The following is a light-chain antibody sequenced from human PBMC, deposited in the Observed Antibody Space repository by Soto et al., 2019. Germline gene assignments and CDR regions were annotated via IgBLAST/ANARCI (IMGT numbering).Light chain of an antibody. J-gene: IGKJ1*01. V-gene: IGKV3-15*01. CDR3: QQYNTWPRT. CDR1: QSVSNN. CDR2: GAS. Sequence: EIVMTQSPATLSVSPGVRATLSCRASQSVSNNLAWYQQKPGQAPRLLIYGASTRATGIPARFSGSGSGTEFTLTVSSLQSEDFAVYYCQQYNTWPRTFGQGTKVEIK.